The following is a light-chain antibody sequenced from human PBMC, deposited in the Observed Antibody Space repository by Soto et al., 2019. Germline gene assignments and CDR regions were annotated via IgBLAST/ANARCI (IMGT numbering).Light chain of an antibody. Sequence: EIVLTQSPATLSLSPWETATLSCRASQSVSGYIGWYQQKPGQAPRLLIYADSNRATGIPARFSGSGSGTEFTLTISSLQSEDFAVYYCQQYNNWPRTFGQGTKVDIK. V-gene: IGKV3D-15*01. CDR2: ADS. CDR3: QQYNNWPRT. J-gene: IGKJ1*01. CDR1: QSVSGY.